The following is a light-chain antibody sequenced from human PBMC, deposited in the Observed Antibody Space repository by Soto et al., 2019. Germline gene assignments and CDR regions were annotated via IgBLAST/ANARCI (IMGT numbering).Light chain of an antibody. V-gene: IGLV2-14*01. CDR2: EVS. J-gene: IGLJ2*01. Sequence: QSALTQPASVSRSPGQSITISCTGTSSDVGGYNYVSWYQQHPGKAPKLMIYEVSNRPSGVSNRFSGSKSGNTASLTISGLLAEDDADYYCSSYTSSSTLVVFGGGTQLTVL. CDR3: SSYTSSSTLVV. CDR1: SSDVGGYNY.